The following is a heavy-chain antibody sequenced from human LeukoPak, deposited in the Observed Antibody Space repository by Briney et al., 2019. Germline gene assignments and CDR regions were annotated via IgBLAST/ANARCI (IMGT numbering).Heavy chain of an antibody. J-gene: IGHJ4*02. CDR3: ARGEWNYYDSSGESSSFDY. Sequence: ASVKVSCQASGYTFTSYGISWVRQAPGQGLEWMGWISAYNGNTNYAQKLQGRVTMTTDTSTSTAYMELRSLRSDDTAVYYCARGEWNYYDSSGESSSFDYWGQGTLVTVSS. V-gene: IGHV1-18*01. CDR2: ISAYNGNT. D-gene: IGHD3-22*01. CDR1: GYTFTSYG.